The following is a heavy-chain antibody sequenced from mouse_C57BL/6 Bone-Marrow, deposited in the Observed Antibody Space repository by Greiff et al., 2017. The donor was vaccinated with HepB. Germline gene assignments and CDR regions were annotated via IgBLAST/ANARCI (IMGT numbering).Heavy chain of an antibody. CDR2: INPSSGYT. CDR1: GYTFTSYW. V-gene: IGHV1-7*01. Sequence: QVQLKESGAELAKPGASVKLSCKASGYTFTSYWMYWVKQRPGQGLEWIGYINPSSGYTKYNQKFKDKVTLTADKSTSTAYMQLSSLTYEDPAVYYCASLITTSCEYWGQGTTLTGSS. D-gene: IGHD1-1*01. CDR3: ASLITTSCEY. J-gene: IGHJ2*01.